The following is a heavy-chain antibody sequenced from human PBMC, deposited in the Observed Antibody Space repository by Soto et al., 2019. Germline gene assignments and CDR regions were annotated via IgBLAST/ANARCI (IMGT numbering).Heavy chain of an antibody. D-gene: IGHD6-13*01. CDR2: INSDGSST. Sequence: PGGSLRLSCAASGFTFSSYWMHWVRQAPGKGLVWVSRINSDGSSTSYADSVKGRFTISRDNAKNTLYLQMNSLRAEDTAVYYCARDRGVAAAGNYYYYYAMDVWGQGTTVTVSS. V-gene: IGHV3-74*01. J-gene: IGHJ6*02. CDR1: GFTFSSYW. CDR3: ARDRGVAAAGNYYYYYAMDV.